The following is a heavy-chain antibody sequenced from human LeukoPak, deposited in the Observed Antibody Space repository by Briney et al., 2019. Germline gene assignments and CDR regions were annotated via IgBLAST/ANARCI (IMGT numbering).Heavy chain of an antibody. V-gene: IGHV3-9*01. CDR1: GFTFDDYA. CDR2: ISWNSGSI. Sequence: GRSLRLSCAASGFTFDDYAMHWVRQAPGKGLEWVSGISWNSGSIGYADSVKGRFTISRDNAKNSLYLQMNSLRAEDTALYYCAKDKWPTGDSNAFDIWGQRTMVTVSS. D-gene: IGHD4-17*01. CDR3: AKDKWPTGDSNAFDI. J-gene: IGHJ3*02.